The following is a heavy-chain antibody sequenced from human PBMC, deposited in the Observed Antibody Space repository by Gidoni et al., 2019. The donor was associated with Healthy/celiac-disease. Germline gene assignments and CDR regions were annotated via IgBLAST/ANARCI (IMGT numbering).Heavy chain of an antibody. D-gene: IGHD4-17*01. CDR1: GDSISSYY. Sequence: QVQLQESGPGLVKPSETLSLTCTVSGDSISSYYWTWIRQPPGKGLEWIGYIYYSGSTDYNPSLRSRVTISLDTSKNQFSLKLRSVTAADTAVYYCARAHLGGDYGYSYYYGTDVWGRGTTVTVSS. V-gene: IGHV4-59*01. CDR3: ARAHLGGDYGYSYYYGTDV. J-gene: IGHJ6*02. CDR2: IYYSGST.